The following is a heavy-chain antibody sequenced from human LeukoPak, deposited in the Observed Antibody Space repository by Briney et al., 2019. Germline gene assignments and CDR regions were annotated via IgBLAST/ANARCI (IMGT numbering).Heavy chain of an antibody. Sequence: PSETLSLTCTVSGGSISSGANYWSWIRQPPGRGLEWIGYISHSESAYYSPSLESRITISVDTSKNQFSLKLSSVTAADTAVYYCARLADTMIVVFDYWGQGTLVTVSS. D-gene: IGHD3-22*01. CDR1: GGSISSGANY. CDR2: ISHSESA. J-gene: IGHJ4*02. V-gene: IGHV4-30-2*01. CDR3: ARLADTMIVVFDY.